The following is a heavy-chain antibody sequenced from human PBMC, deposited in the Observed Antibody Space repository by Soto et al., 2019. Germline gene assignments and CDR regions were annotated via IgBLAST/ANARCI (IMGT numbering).Heavy chain of an antibody. CDR3: ARTDGDEIAS. D-gene: IGHD2-21*02. V-gene: IGHV5-51*01. CDR2: IYPGDSDT. J-gene: IGHJ5*02. CDR1: GYSFVSYW. Sequence: PGESLDLSCNGFGYSFVSYWIAWVRELPGKGLEWMGIIYPGDSDTTYSPSFQGQVTISADKSITTVYLQWSSLKASDTAMYYCARTDGDEIASWGQGTTVTVSS.